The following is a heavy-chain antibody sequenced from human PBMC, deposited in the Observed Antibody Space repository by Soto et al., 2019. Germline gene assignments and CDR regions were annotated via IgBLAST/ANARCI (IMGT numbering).Heavy chain of an antibody. CDR3: ARDIGSYAYAEGY. CDR1: GGSINSYW. CDR2: VYSSGTT. V-gene: IGHV4-4*07. J-gene: IGHJ4*02. D-gene: IGHD2-2*01. Sequence: SETLSLTXSVSGGSINSYWWSWIRQPAGKGLEWIGRVYSSGTTDYNPSLNSRATMSVETSKNQFSLKLTSVTAADTAVYYCARDIGSYAYAEGYWGQGIQVTVSS.